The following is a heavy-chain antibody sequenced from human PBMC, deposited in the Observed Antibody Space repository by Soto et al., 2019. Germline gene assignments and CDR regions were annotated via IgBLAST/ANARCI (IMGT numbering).Heavy chain of an antibody. D-gene: IGHD5-18*01. CDR2: ISYDGSNK. CDR1: GFTFSSYA. J-gene: IGHJ4*02. Sequence: PGGSLRLSCAASGFTFSSYAMHWVRQAPGKGLKWVAVISYDGSNKYNADSVKGRFTISRDNSKKTLFLQMNSLRAEDTAVYYCARSGGYSFGYPLDYWGQGTPVTV. CDR3: ARSGGYSFGYPLDY. V-gene: IGHV3-30-3*01.